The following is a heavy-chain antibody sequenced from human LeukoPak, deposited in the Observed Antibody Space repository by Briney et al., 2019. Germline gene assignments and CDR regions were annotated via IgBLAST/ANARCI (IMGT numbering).Heavy chain of an antibody. CDR1: GYTFTVYY. V-gene: IGHV1-2*02. Sequence: ASVKVSCKASGYTFTVYYMHWVRQAPGQGLEWMGWFNPNNGGTNYAQKLQGRVTMTTDTSTSTAYMELRSLRSDDTAVYYCARVSMVRGVTHLDYWGQGTLVTVSS. J-gene: IGHJ4*02. CDR2: FNPNNGGT. D-gene: IGHD3-10*01. CDR3: ARVSMVRGVTHLDY.